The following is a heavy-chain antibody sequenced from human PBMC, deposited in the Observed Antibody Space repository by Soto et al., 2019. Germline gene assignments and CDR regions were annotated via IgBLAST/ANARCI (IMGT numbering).Heavy chain of an antibody. CDR1: GFTFSTYA. Sequence: EVQLLESGGGLVQPGGSLRLSCAASGFTFSTYAMSWVRQAPGKGLEWVSGISGSGGSTYYADSVKGRFTLSRDNSKNTLYLQMNSLSAEDTALYYCAKGRWDSGSYPCDYWGQGTLVTVSS. D-gene: IGHD1-26*01. CDR3: AKGRWDSGSYPCDY. V-gene: IGHV3-23*01. J-gene: IGHJ4*02. CDR2: ISGSGGST.